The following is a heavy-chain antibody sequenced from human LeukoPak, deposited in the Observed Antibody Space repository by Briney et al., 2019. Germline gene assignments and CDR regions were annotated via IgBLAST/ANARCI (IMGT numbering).Heavy chain of an antibody. Sequence: PGGSLRLSCAASGFTFSSYSMNWVRQAPGKGLEWVANIKQDGSEKYYVDSVKGRFTISRDNAKNSLYLQMNSLRAEDTAVYYCAREGWGGFDYWGQGTLVTVSS. CDR3: AREGWGGFDY. CDR1: GFTFSSYS. J-gene: IGHJ4*02. V-gene: IGHV3-7*01. D-gene: IGHD3-16*01. CDR2: IKQDGSEK.